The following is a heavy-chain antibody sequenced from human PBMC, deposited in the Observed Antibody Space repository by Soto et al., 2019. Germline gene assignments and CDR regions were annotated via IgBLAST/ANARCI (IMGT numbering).Heavy chain of an antibody. CDR1: GGSISSGDYY. CDR2: IYYSGST. V-gene: IGHV4-30-4*02. CDR3: ARGREYDFWSGYLVY. Sequence: SETLSLTCTVSGGSISSGDYYWSWIRQPPGKGLEWIGYIYYSGSTYYNPSLKSRVTISVDTSKNQFSLKLSSVTAADTAVYYCARGREYDFWSGYLVYWGQGTLVTVSS. D-gene: IGHD3-3*01. J-gene: IGHJ4*02.